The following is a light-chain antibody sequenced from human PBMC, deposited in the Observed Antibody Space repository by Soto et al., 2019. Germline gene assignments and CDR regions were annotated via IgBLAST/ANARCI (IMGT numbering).Light chain of an antibody. CDR3: QQSYGTSIT. CDR1: QSISSW. V-gene: IGKV1-5*03. Sequence: DIQMTQSPSTLSASVGDRVTITCRASQSISSWLAWYQQKPGKAPKLLIYKASSLESGVPSRFSGSGSGTEFTLTISSLQPDDFATYYCQQSYGTSITFGQGTRLEIK. CDR2: KAS. J-gene: IGKJ5*01.